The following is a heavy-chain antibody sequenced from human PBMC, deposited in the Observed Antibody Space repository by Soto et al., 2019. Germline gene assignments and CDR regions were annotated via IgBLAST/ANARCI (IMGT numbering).Heavy chain of an antibody. CDR3: ATAPPFGR. CDR2: IYHSGST. D-gene: IGHD3-10*01. V-gene: IGHV4-30-2*01. CDR1: GGSISSGGYS. J-gene: IGHJ4*02. Sequence: QLQLQESGSGLVKPSQTLSLTCAVSGGSISSGGYSWSWIRQPPGKGLEWIGYIYHSGSTYYNPSLRGLAPHPEDRSRNHFALEPAFGTAGDRAVVYGATAPPFGRWGQETLVTLSS.